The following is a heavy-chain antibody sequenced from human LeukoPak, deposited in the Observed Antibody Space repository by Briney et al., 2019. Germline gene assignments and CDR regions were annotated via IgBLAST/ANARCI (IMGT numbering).Heavy chain of an antibody. CDR3: ARDYYYDSSGYVDY. D-gene: IGHD3-22*01. Sequence: GASVKVSCKASGYTFTSYGISWVRQAPGQGLEWMGWISAYNGNANYAQNLQGRITMTTDTSTSTAYMELTSLRSDDTAVNYCARDYYYDSSGYVDYWGQGTLVTVSS. CDR1: GYTFTSYG. J-gene: IGHJ4*02. V-gene: IGHV1-18*01. CDR2: ISAYNGNA.